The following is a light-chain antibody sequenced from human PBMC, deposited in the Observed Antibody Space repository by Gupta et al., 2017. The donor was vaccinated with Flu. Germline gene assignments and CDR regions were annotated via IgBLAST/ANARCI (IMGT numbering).Light chain of an antibody. CDR3: QQDYNLPLT. CDR1: QSVSSSY. V-gene: IGKV3D-7*01. J-gene: IGKJ4*01. CDR2: GAS. Sequence: ERVTLSCRASQSVSSSYLTWYQQKPGQAPRLLIYGASTRATSTPARFSGSGSGTDFTLTISSLQPEDFAVYYCQQDYNLPLTFGGGTKVEIK.